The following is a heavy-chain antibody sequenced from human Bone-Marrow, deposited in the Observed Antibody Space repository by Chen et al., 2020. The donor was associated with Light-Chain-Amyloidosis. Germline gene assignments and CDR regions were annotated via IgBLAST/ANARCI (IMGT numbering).Heavy chain of an antibody. V-gene: IGHV3-7*01. J-gene: IGHJ5*01. CDR3: AAEGCRGGSCYSYWFDP. D-gene: IGHD2-15*01. CDR2: IKPDGSEK. Sequence: DVQLVESGGGLVQPGGSLRLSCAASGFTFSSYWMSWVRQAPGKGPEWVANIKPDGSEKYYVDSVKGRFTISRDNAKNSLYLQMDRLRAEDTAVYYCAAEGCRGGSCYSYWFDPWGQGALVTVSS. CDR1: GFTFSSYW.